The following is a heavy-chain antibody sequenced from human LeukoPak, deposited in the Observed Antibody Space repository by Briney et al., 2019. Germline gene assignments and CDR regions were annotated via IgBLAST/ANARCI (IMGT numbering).Heavy chain of an antibody. J-gene: IGHJ4*02. CDR3: AKDCNGGNCYIDY. Sequence: PGGSLRLSCAASGFTFSSYSMNWVRQAPGKGLEWVSGMSGRGVSTYYADSVKGRFTISSDNSKNTLYLQMNSLRAEDTVIYYCAKDCNGGNCYIDYWGQGTLVTVAS. CDR2: MSGRGVST. CDR1: GFTFSSYS. V-gene: IGHV3-23*01. D-gene: IGHD2-15*01.